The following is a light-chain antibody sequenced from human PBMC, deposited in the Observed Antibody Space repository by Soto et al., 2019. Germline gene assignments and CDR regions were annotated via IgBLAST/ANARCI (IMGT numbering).Light chain of an antibody. V-gene: IGKV3-20*01. CDR1: QSVSDNY. CDR2: GAS. CDR3: QQYGSSRT. J-gene: IGKJ4*02. Sequence: EIVLTQSPGTLSLSPGERATLSCRASQSVSDNYLAWYQQRPGQAPRLLLYGASSRATGISDRFSGSGSGTDFTLTIKRLEPEDVAVDYCQQYGSSRTVGRGTKGEIK.